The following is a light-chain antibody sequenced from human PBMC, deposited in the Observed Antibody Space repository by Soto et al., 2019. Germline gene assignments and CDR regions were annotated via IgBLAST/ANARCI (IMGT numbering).Light chain of an antibody. CDR3: QQYDNRPLT. V-gene: IGKV3-15*01. CDR1: QSVNNN. CDR2: GAS. J-gene: IGKJ4*01. Sequence: EIVLTQSPGTLSLSPGERATLSCRASQSVNNNLAWYQQKPGQAPRLLIYGASTGATGIPTRFSGSGSGTEFTLTITSLQSEDFAVYYCQQYDNRPLTFGGGTKVDIK.